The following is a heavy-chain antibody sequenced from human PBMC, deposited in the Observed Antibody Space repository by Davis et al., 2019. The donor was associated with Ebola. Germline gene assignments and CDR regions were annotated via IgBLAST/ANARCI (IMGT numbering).Heavy chain of an antibody. CDR3: ARDFKGGYGSGSYYTTRYGMDV. J-gene: IGHJ6*02. V-gene: IGHV3-30-3*01. Sequence: GESLKISCAASGFTFSSYAMHWVRQAPGKGLEWVAVISYDGSNKYYADSVKGRFTISRDNSKNTLYLQMNSLRAEDTAVYYCARDFKGGYGSGSYYTTRYGMDVWGQGTTVTVSS. CDR1: GFTFSSYA. CDR2: ISYDGSNK. D-gene: IGHD3-10*01.